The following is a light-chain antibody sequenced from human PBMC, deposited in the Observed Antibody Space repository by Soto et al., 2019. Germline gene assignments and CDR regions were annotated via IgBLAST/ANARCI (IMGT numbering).Light chain of an antibody. J-gene: IGKJ2*01. CDR1: HSISTK. V-gene: IGKV3-15*01. Sequence: EVVLTQSPATLSVSPGERATLSCRASHSISTKLAWYQQKPGQAPRLLIYGASTRAAGIPARLSGSGSGTEFTLTISSLQSEDFAVYYCQQYYDWYTFGQGTKPEIK. CDR2: GAS. CDR3: QQYYDWYT.